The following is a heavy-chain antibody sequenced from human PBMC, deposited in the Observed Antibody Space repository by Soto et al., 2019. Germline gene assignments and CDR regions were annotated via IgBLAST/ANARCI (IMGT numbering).Heavy chain of an antibody. J-gene: IGHJ3*02. V-gene: IGHV1-18*04. CDR2: ISAYNGNT. Sequence: ASVKVSCKASGYTFTSYGISWVRQAPGQGLEWMGWISAYNGNTNYAQKVQGRVTMTTDTSTSTAYMELRSLRSDDTAVYYCARVLGSSGYRKKDAFDIWGQGTMVTVSS. D-gene: IGHD3-22*01. CDR1: GYTFTSYG. CDR3: ARVLGSSGYRKKDAFDI.